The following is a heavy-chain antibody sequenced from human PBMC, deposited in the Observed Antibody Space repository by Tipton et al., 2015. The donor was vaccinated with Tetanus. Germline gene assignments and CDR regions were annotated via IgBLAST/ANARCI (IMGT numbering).Heavy chain of an antibody. Sequence: LRLSCSVSGGSISNYYWNWIRQPAGKGLEWIGRIYVTGATNHSPALQSRFTMSIDRAKNQLSLTLTSVTAADAAMYYCAREDVYYHDGSGFYAFDVWGRGTMVAASS. J-gene: IGHJ3*01. D-gene: IGHD3-22*01. CDR3: AREDVYYHDGSGFYAFDV. CDR1: GGSISNYY. CDR2: IYVTGAT. V-gene: IGHV4-4*07.